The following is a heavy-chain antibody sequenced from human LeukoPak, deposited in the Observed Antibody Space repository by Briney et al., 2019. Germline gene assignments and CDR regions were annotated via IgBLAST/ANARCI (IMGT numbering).Heavy chain of an antibody. D-gene: IGHD2-15*01. Sequence: PSETLSLTCAVYGGSFSGYHWSWIRQPPGKGLEWIGEINHSGSTNYNPSLKSRVTISVDTSKNQFSLKLSSVTAADTAVYYCARVSFFRWAATRPSYYYYYMDVWGKGTTVTISS. CDR2: INHSGST. CDR1: GGSFSGYH. V-gene: IGHV4-34*01. J-gene: IGHJ6*03. CDR3: ARVSFFRWAATRPSYYYYYMDV.